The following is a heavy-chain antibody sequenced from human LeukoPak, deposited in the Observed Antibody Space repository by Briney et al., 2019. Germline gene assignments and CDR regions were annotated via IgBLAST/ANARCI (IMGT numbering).Heavy chain of an antibody. J-gene: IGHJ3*02. D-gene: IGHD4-17*01. CDR1: GFTFSSYA. CDR3: ARDTVTLWDYVFDI. V-gene: IGHV3-30-3*01. Sequence: GRSLRLSCAASGFTFSSYAMHWVRQAPGKGLEWVAVISYDGSNKYYADSVKGRFTISRDNAKNSLYLQMNSLRAEDTAVYYCARDTVTLWDYVFDIWGQGTMVTVSS. CDR2: ISYDGSNK.